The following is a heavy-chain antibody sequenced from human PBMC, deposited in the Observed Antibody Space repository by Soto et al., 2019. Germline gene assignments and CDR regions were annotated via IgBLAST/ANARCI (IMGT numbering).Heavy chain of an antibody. CDR1: GFTFSSYS. CDR2: ISSSSSTI. J-gene: IGHJ6*02. D-gene: IGHD3-9*01. CDR3: ARVKGSNDILTGYYNYYYYGMDV. Sequence: GGSLRLSCAASGFTFSSYSMNWVRQAPGKGLEWVSYISSSSSTIYYADSVKGRFTISRDNAKNSLYLQMNSLRDEDTAVYYCARVKGSNDILTGYYNYYYYGMDVWGQGTTVTVSS. V-gene: IGHV3-48*02.